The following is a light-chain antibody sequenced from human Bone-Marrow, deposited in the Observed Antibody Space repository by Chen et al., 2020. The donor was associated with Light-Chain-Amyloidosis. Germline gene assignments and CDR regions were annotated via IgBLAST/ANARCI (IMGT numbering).Light chain of an antibody. CDR3: QQYGNSPLYT. CDR2: GTS. CDR1: RRISPVY. V-gene: IGKV3-20*01. J-gene: IGKJ2*01. Sequence: EIVLTQSPGTLSLSPGDRATLSCRASRRISPVYLAWYQQKPGQAPRLLISGTSNRATGIPDRFSGSESGTEFSLTITRLEPEDFAVYFWQQYGNSPLYTFGPGTKVEI.